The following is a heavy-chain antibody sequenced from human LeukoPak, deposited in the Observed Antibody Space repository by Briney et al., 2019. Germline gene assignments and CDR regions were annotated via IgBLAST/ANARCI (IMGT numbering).Heavy chain of an antibody. D-gene: IGHD2-15*01. CDR3: ARGQSVAATTGYWFDP. V-gene: IGHV6-1*01. CDR2: TYYRSKWYN. J-gene: IGHJ5*02. Sequence: SQTLSLTCAISGDSHSSNSAAWNWITQSPSRGLEWLGRTYYRSKWYNDYAVSVKSRITINPHTSKSHFSLQLNSVTPEDTAVYYCARGQSVAATTGYWFDPWGQGTLVTVSS. CDR1: GDSHSSNSAA.